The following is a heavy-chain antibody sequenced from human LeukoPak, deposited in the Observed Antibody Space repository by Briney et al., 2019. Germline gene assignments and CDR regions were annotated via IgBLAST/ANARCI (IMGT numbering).Heavy chain of an antibody. CDR3: ARAGFALAPHRGTPFDS. CDR2: INHSGTS. CDR1: GGSISSSSYY. D-gene: IGHD6-6*01. V-gene: IGHV4-39*07. Sequence: SETLSLTCTVSGGSISSSSYYWGWIRQPPGKGLEWIGEINHSGTSNYNPSLKSRVTISIDTSKDQFSLKLTSVTAADTAVYYCARAGFALAPHRGTPFDSWGQGTLVTVSS. J-gene: IGHJ4*02.